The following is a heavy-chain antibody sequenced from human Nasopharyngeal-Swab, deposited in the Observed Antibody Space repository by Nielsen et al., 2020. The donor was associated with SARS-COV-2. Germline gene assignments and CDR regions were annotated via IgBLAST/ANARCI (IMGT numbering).Heavy chain of an antibody. V-gene: IGHV3-7*01. CDR3: ARDPTPPYYDFWSGYPYGWFDP. CDR1: GFTFRRDW. CDR2: IKQDGSET. J-gene: IGHJ5*02. D-gene: IGHD3-3*01. Sequence: GESLKISCADSGFTFRRDWMSWVRQAPGKGLEWVANIKQDGSETYYVDSVKGRFTISRDNAKNSLYLQMNSLRAEDTAVYYCARDPTPPYYDFWSGYPYGWFDPWGQGTLVTVSS.